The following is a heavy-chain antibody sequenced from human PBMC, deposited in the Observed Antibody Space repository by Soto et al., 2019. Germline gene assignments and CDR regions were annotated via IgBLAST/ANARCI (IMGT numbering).Heavy chain of an antibody. J-gene: IGHJ4*02. CDR1: GFIFSNYA. CDR2: ISGSGSST. Sequence: EVQLLESGGHLVQPGGSLRLSCAASGFIFSNYAMSWVRQAPGNGLEWLSFISGSGSSTYYADSVKGRFTISRGNSKNTLYLQMNSLRAEDAAVYYCVREASSSGIHLDQWGRGTLVTVSS. V-gene: IGHV3-23*01. CDR3: VREASSSGIHLDQ. D-gene: IGHD6-6*01.